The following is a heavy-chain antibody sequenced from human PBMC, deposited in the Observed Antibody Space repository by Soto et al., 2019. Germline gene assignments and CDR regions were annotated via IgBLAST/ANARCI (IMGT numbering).Heavy chain of an antibody. CDR1: GFTFSNYA. Sequence: GSLRLSCAASGFTFSNYAMSWVPQAPGKGLEWVSVIGGDGGSTFYADSVKGRFTISRDNSKNTLYLQMNSLRAEDTAVYYCAKYGCSSTSCVYFDYWGQGTLVTVSS. D-gene: IGHD2-2*01. J-gene: IGHJ4*02. V-gene: IGHV3-23*01. CDR3: AKYGCSSTSCVYFDY. CDR2: IGGDGGST.